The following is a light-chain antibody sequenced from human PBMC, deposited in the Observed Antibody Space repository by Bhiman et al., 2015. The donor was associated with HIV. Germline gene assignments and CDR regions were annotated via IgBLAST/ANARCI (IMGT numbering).Light chain of an antibody. CDR2: AND. J-gene: IGLJ3*02. CDR3: QSYDTTDHWV. Sequence: FFLTQPHSVSESPGKTVTISCTRTSGSIASEYVQWYQQRPGSSPTILIFANDQRPSGVPDRFSGSIDSSSNSASLTISGLKTEDEADYYCQSYDTTDHWVFGGGTKLTVL. V-gene: IGLV6-57*01. CDR1: SGSIASEY.